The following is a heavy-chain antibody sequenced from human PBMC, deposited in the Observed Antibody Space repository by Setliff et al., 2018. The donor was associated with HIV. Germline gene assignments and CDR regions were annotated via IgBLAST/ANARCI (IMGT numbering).Heavy chain of an antibody. D-gene: IGHD3-3*01. CDR1: GGSITGHY. CDR3: ARGLSIFGVATPGFYSFMDV. J-gene: IGHJ6*03. Sequence: SETLSLTCPGPGGSITGHYWSWIRQPPGKGLEWIGYIHYSGSSNYNPSFKSRVSISLDTSKKQVSLNLNTVTAADTAVYYCARGLSIFGVATPGFYSFMDVWGEGTTVTVSS. CDR2: IHYSGSS. V-gene: IGHV4-59*11.